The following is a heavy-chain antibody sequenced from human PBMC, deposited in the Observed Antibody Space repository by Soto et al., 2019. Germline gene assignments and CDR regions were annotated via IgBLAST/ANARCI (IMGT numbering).Heavy chain of an antibody. CDR3: ARVPYCSGGSCYTN. J-gene: IGHJ4*02. CDR2: IIPIFGTA. CDR1: GGTFSSYA. V-gene: IGHV1-69*13. D-gene: IGHD2-15*01. Sequence: GASVKVSCKASGGTFSSYAISWVRQAPGQGLEWMGGIIPIFGTANYAQKFQGRVTITADESTSTAYMELSSLRSEDTAVYYCARVPYCSGGSCYTNWGQGTLVTVSS.